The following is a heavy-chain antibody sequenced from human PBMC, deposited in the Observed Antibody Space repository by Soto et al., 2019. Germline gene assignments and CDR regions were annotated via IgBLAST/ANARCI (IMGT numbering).Heavy chain of an antibody. J-gene: IGHJ1*01. V-gene: IGHV3-30-3*01. CDR1: EFTLNTYV. CDR2: TSSDGNK. CDR3: AREAESSGYAGTFQH. Sequence: QVQLVESGGGVVQPGRSLRLSCAVSEFTLNTYVMHWVRQAPGKGLEWVALTSSDGNKQYEDSVKDRFTISSDHSNNKVNLDMSSMTSEDTALSYCAREAESSGYAGTFQHWGQGTLVTVSP. D-gene: IGHD3-22*01.